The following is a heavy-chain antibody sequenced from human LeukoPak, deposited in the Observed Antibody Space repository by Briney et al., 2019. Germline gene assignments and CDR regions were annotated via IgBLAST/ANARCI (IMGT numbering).Heavy chain of an antibody. CDR1: EFYFSTHA. J-gene: IGHJ4*02. Sequence: GGSLRLSCAASEFYFSTHAMTWVRQAPGKGLEWVSAISISGTKTYYADSVKGRFTISRDNSKNTLYLQMYSLRAEDTAVYYCANEIRPNDYWGQGTLVTVSS. D-gene: IGHD4-17*01. CDR2: ISISGTKT. CDR3: ANEIRPNDY. V-gene: IGHV3-23*01.